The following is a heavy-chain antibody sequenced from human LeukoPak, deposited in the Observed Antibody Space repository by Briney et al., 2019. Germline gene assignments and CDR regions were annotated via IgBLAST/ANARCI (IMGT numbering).Heavy chain of an antibody. CDR1: GGSISSGDYY. D-gene: IGHD5-18*01. J-gene: IGHJ3*02. CDR3: ARVKYSYAFDI. V-gene: IGHV4-30-4*08. Sequence: SETLSLTCTVSGGSISSGDYYWSWIRQPPGKGLEWIGYIYYSGSTYYNPSLKSRVTISVDTSKNQFSLELSSVTAADTAVYYCARVKYSYAFDIWGQGTMVTVSS. CDR2: IYYSGST.